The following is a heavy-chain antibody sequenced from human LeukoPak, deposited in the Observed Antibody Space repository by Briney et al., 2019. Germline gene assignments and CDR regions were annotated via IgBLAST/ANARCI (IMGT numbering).Heavy chain of an antibody. D-gene: IGHD3-22*01. Sequence: GGSLRLSCAASGFTFSSYWMSWVRQAPGKGLEWVANIKQDGSEKYYVDSVKGRFTISRDNAKNSLYLQMNSLRAEDTAVYYCARYINYYDISSSDYWGQGTLVTVSS. CDR2: IKQDGSEK. CDR3: ARYINYYDISSSDY. V-gene: IGHV3-7*01. J-gene: IGHJ4*02. CDR1: GFTFSSYW.